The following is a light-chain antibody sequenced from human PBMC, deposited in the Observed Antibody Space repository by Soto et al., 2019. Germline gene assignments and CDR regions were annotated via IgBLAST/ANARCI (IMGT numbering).Light chain of an antibody. CDR2: GAS. CDR3: QQYGSSPRGT. CDR1: QSVSSY. V-gene: IGKV3-20*01. J-gene: IGKJ5*01. Sequence: DIVLTQSPGTLYLSPEERATLSCRASQSVSSYLAWYQQKPGQAPRLLIYGASSRATGIPDRFSGSGSGTDFILTISRLEPEDFAVYYCQQYGSSPRGTFGQGTRLEIK.